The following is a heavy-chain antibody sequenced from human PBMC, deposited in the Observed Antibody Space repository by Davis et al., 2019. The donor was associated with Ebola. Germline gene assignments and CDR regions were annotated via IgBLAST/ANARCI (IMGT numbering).Heavy chain of an antibody. CDR1: GYTFTSYG. J-gene: IGHJ6*02. V-gene: IGHV1-8*02. CDR2: MNPNSGNT. D-gene: IGHD6-6*01. CDR3: ARGYSSFRWRGYYYYGMDV. Sequence: ASVKVSCKASGYTFTSYGISWVRQATGQGLEWMGWMNPNSGNTGYAQKFQGRVTMTRNTSISTAYMELSSLRSEDTAVYYCARGYSSFRWRGYYYYGMDVWGQGTTVTVSS.